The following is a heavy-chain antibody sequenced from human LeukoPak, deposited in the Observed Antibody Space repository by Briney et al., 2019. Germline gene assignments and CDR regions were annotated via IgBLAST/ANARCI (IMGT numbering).Heavy chain of an antibody. J-gene: IGHJ6*03. CDR3: ARDDRTARPQYYYYYYMDV. Sequence: PGGSLRLSCAASGFTFSSYSMNWVRQAPGKGLEWVSYISSSSSTIYYADSVKGRFTISRDNAKNSLYLQMNSLRAEDTAVYYCARDDRTARPQYYYYYYMDVWGKGTTVTVSS. CDR1: GFTFSSYS. CDR2: ISSSSSTI. D-gene: IGHD6-6*01. V-gene: IGHV3-48*01.